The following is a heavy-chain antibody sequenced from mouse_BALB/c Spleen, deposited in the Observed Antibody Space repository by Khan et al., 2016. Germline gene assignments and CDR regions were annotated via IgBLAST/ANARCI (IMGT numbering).Heavy chain of an antibody. Sequence: EVELVESGGGLVQPGGSRTLSCTASGFTFTRFGMHWVRQAPEKGLEWVAYISSGSSTIYYADTLKGRFTISSDNPKNALFLQMTSLRYEDTAKYDGARGDYWGQGTTLTVSS. CDR2: ISSGSSTI. J-gene: IGHJ2*01. CDR3: ARGDY. CDR1: GFTFTRFG. V-gene: IGHV5-17*02.